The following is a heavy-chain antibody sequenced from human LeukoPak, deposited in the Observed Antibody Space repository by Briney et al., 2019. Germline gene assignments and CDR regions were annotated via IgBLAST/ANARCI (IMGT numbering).Heavy chain of an antibody. CDR1: GGSISSYY. Sequence: SETLSLTCTVSGGSISSYYWSWIRQPPGKGLEWIGYIYYSGSTNYNPSLKSRVTISVDTSKNQFSLKLISVTAADTAIYYCARSTASEGPTHNWFDPWGQGTLVTVSS. CDR2: IYYSGST. J-gene: IGHJ5*02. CDR3: ARSTASEGPTHNWFDP. V-gene: IGHV4-59*08. D-gene: IGHD2-2*01.